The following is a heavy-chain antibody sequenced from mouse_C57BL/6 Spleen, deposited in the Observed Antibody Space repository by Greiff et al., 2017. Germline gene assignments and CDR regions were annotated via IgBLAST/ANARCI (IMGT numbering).Heavy chain of an antibody. CDR1: GYTFTSYW. CDR2: IHPSDSDT. CDR3: AISDYGSSFFDY. J-gene: IGHJ2*01. Sequence: VKLQQPGAALVKPGASVKVSCKASGYTFTSYWMHWVKQSPGQGLEWIGGIHPSDSDTNYNQKFKGKATLTVDKSSSTAYMQLSSLTSEDSAVYYCAISDYGSSFFDYWGQGTTLTVSS. V-gene: IGHV1-74*01. D-gene: IGHD1-1*01.